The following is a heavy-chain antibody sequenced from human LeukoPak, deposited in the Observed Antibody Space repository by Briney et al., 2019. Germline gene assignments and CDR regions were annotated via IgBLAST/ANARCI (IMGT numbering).Heavy chain of an antibody. CDR1: GGSISSYY. D-gene: IGHD3-22*01. J-gene: IGHJ4*02. V-gene: IGHV4-4*07. CDR3: ARGTYYYDSSGYFDY. Sequence: PSETLSLTCTVSGGSISSYYWSWIRQPAGKGLEWIGRIYTSGSTNYNPSLKSRVTMSVDTSKNQFSLKLSSVTAADAAVYYCARGTYYYDSSGYFDYWGQGTLVTVSS. CDR2: IYTSGST.